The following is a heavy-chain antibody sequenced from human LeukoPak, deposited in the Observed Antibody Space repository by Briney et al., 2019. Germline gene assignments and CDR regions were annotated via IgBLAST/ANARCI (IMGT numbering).Heavy chain of an antibody. Sequence: GGSLRLSCAASGFTVRSNYMGWVRQSPGKGLEWVSTVSGTGVTTNDADSVKGRFTISRDNSKNTLYLQMNGLRAEDTAVCYCAKTTAIFGVSATFFDNWGQGTLVTVSS. CDR1: GFTVRSNY. CDR3: AKTTAIFGVSATFFDN. V-gene: IGHV3-23*01. J-gene: IGHJ4*02. CDR2: VSGTGVTT. D-gene: IGHD3-3*01.